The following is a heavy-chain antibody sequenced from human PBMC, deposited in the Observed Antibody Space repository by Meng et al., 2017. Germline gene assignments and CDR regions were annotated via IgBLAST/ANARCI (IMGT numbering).Heavy chain of an antibody. D-gene: IGHD4-17*01. CDR2: IYSGGST. CDR1: GFPLSSNY. J-gene: IGHJ4*02. CDR3: ARYYGDHLGFDY. Sequence: VQLLETGGGLVQPGCSLSLSGSASGFPLSSNYMSWFRQAPGKWLEWVSVIYSGGSTYYADSVNGRFTISRDNSKNTLYLQMNSLRAEDTAVYYCARYYGDHLGFDYWGQGTLVTVSS. V-gene: IGHV3-53*02.